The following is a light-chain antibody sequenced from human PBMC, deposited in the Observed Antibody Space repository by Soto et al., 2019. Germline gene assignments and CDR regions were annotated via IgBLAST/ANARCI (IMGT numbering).Light chain of an antibody. J-gene: IGLJ1*01. CDR2: KDS. Sequence: YELTQPPSVSVSPGQTARITCSGDALPKQYAYWYQQKPGQAPVLVIYKDSERPSGIPERFSGSSSGTTVTLTISGVQAEDEADYYCQSADSSGTYVFGTGTKLTVL. CDR3: QSADSSGTYV. V-gene: IGLV3-25*03. CDR1: ALPKQY.